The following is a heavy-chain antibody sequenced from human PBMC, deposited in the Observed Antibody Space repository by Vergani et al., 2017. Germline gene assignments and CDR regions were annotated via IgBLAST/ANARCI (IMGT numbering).Heavy chain of an antibody. D-gene: IGHD3-9*01. V-gene: IGHV1-69*18. CDR3: ARGLRYFDWLFPIYYYGMDV. CDR1: GGTFSSYA. J-gene: IGHJ6*02. CDR2: IIPIFGTA. Sequence: QVQLVQSGAEVKKPGSSVKVSCKASGGTFSSYAISWVRQAPGQGLEWMGRIIPIFGTANYAQKFQGRVTITADESTSTAYMELSSLRSEDTAVYYCARGLRYFDWLFPIYYYGMDVWGQGTTVTVSS.